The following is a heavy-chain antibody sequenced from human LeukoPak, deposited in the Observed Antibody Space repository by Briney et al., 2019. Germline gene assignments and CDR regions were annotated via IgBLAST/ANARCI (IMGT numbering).Heavy chain of an antibody. CDR2: IYTSGST. V-gene: IGHV4-61*02. CDR3: ARDLVSGYYGSGSYSYYFDY. D-gene: IGHD3-10*01. J-gene: IGHJ4*02. CDR1: GGSISSGTYF. Sequence: KTSETLSLTCTVSGGSISSGTYFWSWIRQPAGKGLEWIGRIYTSGSTNYNPSLKSRVTMSVDTSKNQFSLKLSSVTAADTAVYYCARDLVSGYYGSGSYSYYFDYWGQGTLVTVSS.